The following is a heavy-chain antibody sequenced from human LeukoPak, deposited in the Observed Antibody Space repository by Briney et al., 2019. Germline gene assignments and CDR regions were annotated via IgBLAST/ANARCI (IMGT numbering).Heavy chain of an antibody. CDR2: IYYTGST. J-gene: IGHJ4*02. CDR3: ARSFSADFWSGYSLDY. Sequence: SETLSLTCTVSGGSISSYYLTWIRQPPGKGLEYIGYIYYTGSTNYNPSLKSRASISVDTSKNQLSLKLSSVTAADTAVYYCARSFSADFWSGYSLDYWGQGTLVTVSS. CDR1: GGSISSYY. D-gene: IGHD3-3*01. V-gene: IGHV4-59*01.